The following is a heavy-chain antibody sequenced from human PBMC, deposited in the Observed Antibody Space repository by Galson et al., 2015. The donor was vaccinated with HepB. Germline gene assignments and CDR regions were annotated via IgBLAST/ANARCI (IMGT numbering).Heavy chain of an antibody. CDR1: KFTLGNYW. CDR2: IKQDGSKI. J-gene: IGHJ5*02. CDR3: ASHFMFDVPILT. V-gene: IGHV3-7*01. D-gene: IGHD3-10*02. Sequence: SLRLSCAASKFTLGNYWMSWVRQAPGKGLEWVATIKQDGSKIYYVDSVKGRFTISRDNPKNSLFLQMNSLRADDTAVYYCASHFMFDVPILTWGQGTLVTVSS.